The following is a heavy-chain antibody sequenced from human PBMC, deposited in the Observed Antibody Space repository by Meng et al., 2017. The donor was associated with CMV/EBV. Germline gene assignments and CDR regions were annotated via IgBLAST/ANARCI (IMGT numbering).Heavy chain of an antibody. CDR1: GFTFSGSA. V-gene: IGHV3-73*01. CDR3: TRLDIVVVPAVPYYYYYGMDA. Sequence: GESLKISCAASGFTFSGSAMHWVRQASGKGLEWVGRIRSKANSYATAYAASVKGRFTISRDDSKNTAYLQMNSLKTEDTAVYYCTRLDIVVVPAVPYYYYYGMDAWGQGTTVTVSS. CDR2: IRSKANSYAT. D-gene: IGHD2-2*01. J-gene: IGHJ6*02.